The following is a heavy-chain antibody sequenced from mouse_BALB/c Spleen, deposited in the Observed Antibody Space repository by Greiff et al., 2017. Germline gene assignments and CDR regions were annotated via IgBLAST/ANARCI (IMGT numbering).Heavy chain of an antibody. V-gene: IGHV5-4*02. D-gene: IGHD2-1*01. CDR2: ISDGGSYT. CDR1: GFTFSDYY. J-gene: IGHJ3*01. CDR3: ARDGNAFAY. Sequence: VQGVESGGGLVKPGGSLKLSCAASGFTFSDYYMYWVRQTPEKRLEWVATISDGGSYTYYPDSVKGRFTISRDNSKNNLYLQMSSLKSEDTAMYYCARDGNAFAYWGQGTLVTVSA.